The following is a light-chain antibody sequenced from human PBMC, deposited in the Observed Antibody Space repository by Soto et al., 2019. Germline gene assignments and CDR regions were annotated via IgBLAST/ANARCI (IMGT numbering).Light chain of an antibody. V-gene: IGLV2-14*01. CDR2: EVS. CDR3: TSYTSSRNTL. Sequence: QSVLTQPASLSGSPGQSITISCTGTSSDVGRYNYVSWYKQHPGKAPKLMIHEVSSRPSGVSNRFSGSKSGNTASLTISGLQAEDEADYYCTSYTSSRNTLFGGGTKVTVL. J-gene: IGLJ2*01. CDR1: SSDVGRYNY.